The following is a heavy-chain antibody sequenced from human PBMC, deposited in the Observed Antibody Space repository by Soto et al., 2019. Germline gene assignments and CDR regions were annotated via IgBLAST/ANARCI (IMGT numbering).Heavy chain of an antibody. J-gene: IGHJ5*02. CDR2: VYHTGDT. V-gene: IGHV4-4*02. CDR1: GGTVASSHW. CDR3: AREIVTAGGNNYFDP. Sequence: SETLSLTCGVPGGTVASSHWWSWVRQSPGRGLEWIGNVYHTGDTNFNPSLQSRVTFSVDKSNNQFSLRLTSVTAADTAVYFCAREIVTAGGNNYFDPWGPGTLVTVSS. D-gene: IGHD2-21*02.